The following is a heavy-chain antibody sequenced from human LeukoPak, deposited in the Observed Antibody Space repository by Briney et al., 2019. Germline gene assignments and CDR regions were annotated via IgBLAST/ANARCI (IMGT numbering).Heavy chain of an antibody. D-gene: IGHD4-17*01. CDR2: ITSEAIT. Sequence: HSGGSLRLSCAASGFTFSNYAMTWVRQAPGKGLEWVSTITSEAITLYAHSVKGRFTVSRDNAKNTLYLQMNSLRAEDTAGYYCARGGTVTPFDYWGQGTLVTVSS. V-gene: IGHV3-23*01. CDR3: ARGGTVTPFDY. J-gene: IGHJ4*02. CDR1: GFTFSNYA.